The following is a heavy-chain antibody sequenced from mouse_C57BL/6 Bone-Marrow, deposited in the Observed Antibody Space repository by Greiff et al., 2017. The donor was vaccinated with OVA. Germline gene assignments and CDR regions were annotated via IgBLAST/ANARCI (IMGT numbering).Heavy chain of an antibody. V-gene: IGHV1-7*01. CDR2: INPSSGYT. J-gene: IGHJ2*01. CDR1: GYTFTSYW. Sequence: QVQLKESGAELAKPGASVKLSCKASGYTFTSYWMHWVKQRPGQGLEWIGYINPSSGYTKYNQKFKYKATLTADKSSSTAYMQLSSLTYEDSAVYYCAKRGLLVGGRYYFDYWGQGTTLTVSS. D-gene: IGHD1-1*01. CDR3: AKRGLLVGGRYYFDY.